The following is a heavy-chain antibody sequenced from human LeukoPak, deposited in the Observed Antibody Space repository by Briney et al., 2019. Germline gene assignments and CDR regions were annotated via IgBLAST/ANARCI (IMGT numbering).Heavy chain of an antibody. V-gene: IGHV1-2*02. CDR1: GYTFTSYG. CDR3: AREVAAEGYFDY. J-gene: IGHJ4*02. Sequence: ASVKVSCKASGYTFTSYGISWVRQAPGQGLEWMGWINPNSGGTNYAQKFQGRVTMTRDTSISTAYMELSRLRSDDTAVYYCAREVAAEGYFDYWGQGTLVTVSS. CDR2: INPNSGGT. D-gene: IGHD2-15*01.